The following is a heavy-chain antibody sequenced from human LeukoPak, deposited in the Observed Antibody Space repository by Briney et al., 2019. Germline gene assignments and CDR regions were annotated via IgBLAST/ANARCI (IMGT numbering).Heavy chain of an antibody. CDR2: IYYSGST. D-gene: IGHD4-17*01. Sequence: SETLSLTCTVSGGSISSSSYYWGWIRQPPGKGLEWIGTIYYSGSTYYNPSLKSRVTISVDTSKNQFSLKLSSVTAADTAVYYCARMTTVSPGWFDPWGQGTLVTVSS. CDR1: GGSISSSSYY. CDR3: ARMTTVSPGWFDP. J-gene: IGHJ5*02. V-gene: IGHV4-39*07.